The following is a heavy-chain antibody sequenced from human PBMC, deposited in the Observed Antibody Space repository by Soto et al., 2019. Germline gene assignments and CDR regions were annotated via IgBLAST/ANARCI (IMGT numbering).Heavy chain of an antibody. D-gene: IGHD6-19*01. V-gene: IGHV1-2*04. CDR2: INPNSGGT. Sequence: QVQLVQSGAEVKKPGASVKVSCKASGYTFTGYYMHWVRQAPGQGLEWMGWINPNSGGTNYAQKFQGWVTMTRDTSISTAYMELSRLRSDDTAVYYCARALGAVAGTYYFDYWGQGTLVTVSS. J-gene: IGHJ4*02. CDR3: ARALGAVAGTYYFDY. CDR1: GYTFTGYY.